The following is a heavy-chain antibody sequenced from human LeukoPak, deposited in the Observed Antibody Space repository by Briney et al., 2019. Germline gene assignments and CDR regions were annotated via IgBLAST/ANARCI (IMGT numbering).Heavy chain of an antibody. CDR1: GFTFSSYG. V-gene: IGHV3-30*02. Sequence: GGSLRLSCAASGFTFSSYGMHWVRQAPGKGLEWVAFIRYDGSNKYYADSVKGRFTISRDNAKNSLYLQMNSLRAEDTAVYYCARGYMDVWGKGTTVTVSS. CDR2: IRYDGSNK. J-gene: IGHJ6*03. CDR3: ARGYMDV.